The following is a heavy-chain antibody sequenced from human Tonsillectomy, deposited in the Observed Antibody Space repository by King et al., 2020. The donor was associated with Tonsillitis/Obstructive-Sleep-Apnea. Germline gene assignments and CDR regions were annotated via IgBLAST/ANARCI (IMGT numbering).Heavy chain of an antibody. CDR2: ISYDGSNK. Sequence: LVESGGGVVQPGRSLKLSCAASGFTFSSYAIHWVRQAPGKGLEWVAVISYDGSNKYYADSVKGRFTVSRDNSKNTLYLQMKTLRAEDTAVYYCARDRGSCSGASCYSDAFDIWGQGTMVTVSS. J-gene: IGHJ3*02. CDR3: ARDRGSCSGASCYSDAFDI. D-gene: IGHD2-15*01. CDR1: GFTFSSYA. V-gene: IGHV3-30*04.